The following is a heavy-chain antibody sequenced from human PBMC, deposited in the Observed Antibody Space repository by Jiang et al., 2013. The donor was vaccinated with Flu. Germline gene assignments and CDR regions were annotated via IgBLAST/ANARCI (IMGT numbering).Heavy chain of an antibody. CDR3: ARGNYDSSGTRFDY. CDR1: GDSVSNNGAA. CDR2: TYYRSNWFK. J-gene: IGHJ4*02. V-gene: IGHV6-1*01. Sequence: QTLSLTCAISGDSVSNNGAAWNWIRQSPSRGLEWLGRTYYRSNWFKEYAESVKSRITINADTSKNQFSLLLDSVTAEDTAVYYCARGNYDSSGTRFDYWGQGTLVTVSS. D-gene: IGHD3-22*01.